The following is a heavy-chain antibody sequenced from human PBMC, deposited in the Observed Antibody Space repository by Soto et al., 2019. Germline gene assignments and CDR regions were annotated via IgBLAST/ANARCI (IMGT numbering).Heavy chain of an antibody. CDR2: IYPGDSDT. CDR1: GYSFTSYW. Sequence: PGESLKISCKGSGYSFTSYWIGWVRQMPGKGLEWMGIIYPGDSDTRYSPSFQGQVTISADKSISTAYLQWSSLKASDTAMYYCVRRYSSIWPSPYYYYGMDVWGQGTTVTVSS. D-gene: IGHD6-13*01. J-gene: IGHJ6*02. CDR3: VRRYSSIWPSPYYYYGMDV. V-gene: IGHV5-51*01.